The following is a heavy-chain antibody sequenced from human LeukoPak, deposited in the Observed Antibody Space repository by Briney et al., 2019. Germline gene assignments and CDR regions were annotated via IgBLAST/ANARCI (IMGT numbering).Heavy chain of an antibody. V-gene: IGHV1-18*01. CDR2: ISCYNGDT. Sequence: GASVKVSCKASGYTFNKYGISWVRQAPGQGLEWMGWISCYNGDTRYAQNFQGRVTTTKDTSTSTVHMELRSLRSDDTAVCYCARDPSNTSGYYVYHDYWGQGALVTVSS. J-gene: IGHJ4*02. CDR1: GYTFNKYG. D-gene: IGHD2-2*01. CDR3: ARDPSNTSGYYVYHDY.